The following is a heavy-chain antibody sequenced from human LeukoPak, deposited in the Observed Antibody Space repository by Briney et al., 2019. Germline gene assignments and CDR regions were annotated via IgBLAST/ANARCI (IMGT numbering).Heavy chain of an antibody. D-gene: IGHD1-26*01. CDR3: AREAAGVGARSWFDP. J-gene: IGHJ5*02. V-gene: IGHV1-46*01. Sequence: RASVTVSFTASGYTFTSYYMHWVRQAPGQGLEWMGIINPSGGSTSYAQKFQGRVTMTRDTSTSTVYMELSSLRSEDTAVYYCAREAAGVGARSWFDPWGQGALVTDSS. CDR2: INPSGGST. CDR1: GYTFTSYY.